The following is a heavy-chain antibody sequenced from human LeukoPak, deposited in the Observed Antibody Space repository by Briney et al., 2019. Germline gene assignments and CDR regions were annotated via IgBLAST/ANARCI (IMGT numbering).Heavy chain of an antibody. CDR1: GGSISSYY. Sequence: PSETLSLTCTVSGGSISSYYWSWIRQPAGKGLEWIGRIYTSGSTNYNPSLRSRVTMSVDTSKNQFSLKLSSVTAADTAVYYCAGGYSSGWYGDYWGQGTLVTVSS. D-gene: IGHD6-19*01. V-gene: IGHV4-4*07. CDR3: AGGYSSGWYGDY. J-gene: IGHJ4*02. CDR2: IYTSGST.